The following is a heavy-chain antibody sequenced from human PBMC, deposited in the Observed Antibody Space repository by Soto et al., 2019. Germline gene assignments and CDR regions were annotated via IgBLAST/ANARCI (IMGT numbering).Heavy chain of an antibody. V-gene: IGHV4-31*03. J-gene: IGHJ5*02. Sequence: QVQLQESGPGLVKPSQTLSLTCTVSGGSISSGDYYWSWIRQHPGKGLEWIGYIDYSGSTYYTPSLKSRVTISVDTSKNQFTLKLSSVTAADTAVYYCARWWSSSRQGFDPWGQGTLVTVSS. CDR1: GGSISSGDYY. CDR2: IDYSGST. CDR3: ARWWSSSRQGFDP. D-gene: IGHD2-8*02.